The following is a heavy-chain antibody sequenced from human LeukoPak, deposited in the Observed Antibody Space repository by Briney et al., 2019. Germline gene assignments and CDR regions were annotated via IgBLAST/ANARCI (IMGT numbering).Heavy chain of an antibody. CDR3: ARGSCSSTSCYTNYYYYYMDV. D-gene: IGHD2-2*02. CDR2: MNPNSGNT. CDR1: GYTFTSYD. J-gene: IGHJ6*03. Sequence: GASVNVSCKASGYTFTSYDINWVRQATGQGLEWMGWMNPNSGNTGYAQKFQGRVTITRNTSISTAYMELSSLRSEDTAVYYCARGSCSSTSCYTNYYYYYMDVWGKGTTVTVSS. V-gene: IGHV1-8*03.